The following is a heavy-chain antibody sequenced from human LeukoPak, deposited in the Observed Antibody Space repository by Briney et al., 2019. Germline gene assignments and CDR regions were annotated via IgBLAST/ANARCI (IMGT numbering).Heavy chain of an antibody. V-gene: IGHV4-34*01. CDR3: ARGYHGSGSYGSSYNWFDP. CDR2: INHSGST. CDR1: GGFFSGYY. J-gene: IGHJ5*02. D-gene: IGHD3-10*01. Sequence: SETLSLTCAVYGGFFSGYYWSWIRQPPGKGLEWIGEINHSGSTNYNPSLKSRVTISVDTSKNQFSLKLSSVTAADTAVYYCARGYHGSGSYGSSYNWFDPWGQGTLVTVSS.